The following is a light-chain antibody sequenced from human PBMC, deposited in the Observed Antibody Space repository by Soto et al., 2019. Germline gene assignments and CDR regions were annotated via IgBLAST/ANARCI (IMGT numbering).Light chain of an antibody. CDR3: QQLNGYPIT. J-gene: IGKJ5*01. V-gene: IGKV1-9*01. Sequence: IQLTQSPSSLSASVGDRVTITCRASQGISSYLAWYQQKPGKAPTLLLYAASTLQSGVPSRFSGSGSWADFTLTICSLQPEDFSTEYCQQLNGYPITFGQGTRVEIK. CDR1: QGISSY. CDR2: AAS.